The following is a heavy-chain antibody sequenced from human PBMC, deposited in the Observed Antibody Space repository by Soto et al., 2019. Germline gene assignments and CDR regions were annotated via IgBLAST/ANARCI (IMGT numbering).Heavy chain of an antibody. V-gene: IGHV4-4*07. CDR3: AREVGEQQEAFDY. CDR2: IYTSGST. D-gene: IGHD3-10*01. Sequence: SETLSLISTVSGGSISSYYWSWIRQPAGKGLEWIGRIYTSGSTNYNPSLKSRVTMSVDTSKNQFSLKLSSVTAADAAVYYCAREVGEQQEAFDYWGQGTLVTVS. J-gene: IGHJ4*02. CDR1: GGSISSYY.